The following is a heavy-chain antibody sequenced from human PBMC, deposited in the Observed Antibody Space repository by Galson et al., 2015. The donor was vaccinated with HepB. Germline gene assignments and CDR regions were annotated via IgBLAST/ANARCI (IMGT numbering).Heavy chain of an antibody. CDR1: GYSFSSYW. V-gene: IGHV5-51*01. CDR3: ARPLSGAWFFDL. D-gene: IGHD3-10*01. J-gene: IGHJ2*01. Sequence: QSGAEVKKAGESLKISCKSSGYSFSSYWIGWVRQMPGKGLEWVGIIYPDDSDTRYSPSFQGRVTISADKSTTTAYLQWSSLKASDTAMYYCARPLSGAWFFDLWGRGTLVTVSS. CDR2: IYPDDSDT.